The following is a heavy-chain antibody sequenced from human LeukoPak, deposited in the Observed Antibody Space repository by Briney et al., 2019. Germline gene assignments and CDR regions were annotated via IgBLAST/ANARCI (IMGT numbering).Heavy chain of an antibody. J-gene: IGHJ6*03. CDR3: ASRSSGYYYYMDV. CDR1: GFTFSSYW. D-gene: IGHD6-19*01. Sequence: PGGSLGLSCAASGFTFSSYWMHWVRQAPGKGLVWVSRINSDGSSTSYADSVKGRFTISRDNAKNTLYLQMNSLRAEDTAVYYCASRSSGYYYYMDVWGKGTTVTVSS. CDR2: INSDGSST. V-gene: IGHV3-74*01.